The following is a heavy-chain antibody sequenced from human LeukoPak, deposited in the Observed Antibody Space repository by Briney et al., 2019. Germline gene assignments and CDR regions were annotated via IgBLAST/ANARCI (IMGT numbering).Heavy chain of an antibody. CDR3: ASTFGGLSHFDY. D-gene: IGHD3-16*01. Sequence: GGSLRLSCAASGFTFSSYWMHWVRQAPGKGLVWVSRINSDGSSTSYADSVKGRFTIPRDNAKNTLYLQMNSLRAEDTAVYYCASTFGGLSHFDYWGQGPLVPVSS. J-gene: IGHJ4*02. V-gene: IGHV3-74*01. CDR1: GFTFSSYW. CDR2: INSDGSST.